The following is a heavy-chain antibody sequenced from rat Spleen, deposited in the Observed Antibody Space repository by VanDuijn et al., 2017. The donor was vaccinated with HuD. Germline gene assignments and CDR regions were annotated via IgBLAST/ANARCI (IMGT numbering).Heavy chain of an antibody. Sequence: EVQLVESGGGLVQPGRSLKLSCAASGFTFSDYNMAWVRQAPKKGLEWVATISYDGSSTYYRDSVKGRFTISRDNAKSTLYLQMDSLRSEDTATDYCARGLAYWGQGTLVTVSS. J-gene: IGHJ3*01. V-gene: IGHV5-7*01. CDR2: ISYDGSST. CDR1: GFTFSDYN. CDR3: ARGLAY.